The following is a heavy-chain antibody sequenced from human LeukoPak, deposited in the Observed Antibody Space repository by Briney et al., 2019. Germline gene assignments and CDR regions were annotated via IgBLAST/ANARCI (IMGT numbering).Heavy chain of an antibody. Sequence: GGSLRLSCAASGFTFSSYAMSWVRQAPGKGLXWVSAISGSGGSTYYADSVKGRFTISRDNAKNSLYLQMNSLRAEDTAVYYCARDLLEWLLFFDYWGQGTLVTVSS. CDR2: ISGSGGST. J-gene: IGHJ4*02. V-gene: IGHV3-23*01. CDR3: ARDLLEWLLFFDY. D-gene: IGHD3-3*01. CDR1: GFTFSSYA.